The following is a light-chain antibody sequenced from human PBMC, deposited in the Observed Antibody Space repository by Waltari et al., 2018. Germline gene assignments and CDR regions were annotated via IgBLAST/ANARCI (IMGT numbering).Light chain of an antibody. CDR3: QQYNYWPVT. Sequence: EIVETQSPATLSVSTGERATLSCRASQCVGTYLAWYQEKPGRGPRLLISGASIRATGIPARFSGSGSGTAFTLTISSLQSEVFAVYYCQQYNYWPVTFGRGTKVEIK. CDR2: GAS. J-gene: IGKJ4*01. V-gene: IGKV3-15*01. CDR1: QCVGTY.